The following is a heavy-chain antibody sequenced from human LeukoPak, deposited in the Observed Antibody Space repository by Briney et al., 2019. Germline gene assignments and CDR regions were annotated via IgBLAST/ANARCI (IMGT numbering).Heavy chain of an antibody. D-gene: IGHD1-26*01. CDR2: IDTSTGKP. V-gene: IGHV7-4-1*02. Sequence: GASVKVSCKASGYTFTTYAINWVRQAPGQGLEWMGWIDTSTGKPTYAQGFTEQFVFSLDASVSTAYLQISSLKAEDTAVYYCARDIGGSYPTGGGGYWGQGTLVTVSS. J-gene: IGHJ4*02. CDR3: ARDIGGSYPTGGGGY. CDR1: GYTFTTYA.